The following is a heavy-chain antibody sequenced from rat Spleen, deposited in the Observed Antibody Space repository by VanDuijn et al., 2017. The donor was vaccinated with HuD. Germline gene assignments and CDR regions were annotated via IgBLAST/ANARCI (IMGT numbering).Heavy chain of an antibody. CDR1: GFTFKNYG. Sequence: EVQLVESGGGLVQPGRSLKVSCAASGFTFKNYGMAWVRQAPAKGLEWVAAISYDGITTYYRDSVRGRFTISRDNTRSTQFLQMDSLRSEDTATYYCARQDTSGYSNWFTYWGQGTLVTVSS. J-gene: IGHJ3*01. V-gene: IGHV5-29*01. CDR2: ISYDGITT. D-gene: IGHD4-3*01. CDR3: ARQDTSGYSNWFTY.